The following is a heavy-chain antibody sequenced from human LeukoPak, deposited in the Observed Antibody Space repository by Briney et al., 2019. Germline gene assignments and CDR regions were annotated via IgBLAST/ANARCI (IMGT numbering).Heavy chain of an antibody. V-gene: IGHV4-34*01. J-gene: IGHJ6*02. CDR2: TNHSGST. Sequence: RPSETLSLTCAVYGGSFSGYYWSWIRQPPGKGLEWIGETNHSGSTNYNPSLKSQVTISVDTSKNQFSLKLSSVTAADTAVYYCARARITIFGVVNYYYYGMDVWGQGTTVTVSS. CDR3: ARARITIFGVVNYYYYGMDV. CDR1: GGSFSGYY. D-gene: IGHD3-3*01.